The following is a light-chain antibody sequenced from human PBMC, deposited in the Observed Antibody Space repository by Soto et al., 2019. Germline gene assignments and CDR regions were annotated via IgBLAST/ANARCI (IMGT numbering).Light chain of an antibody. V-gene: IGKV3D-15*01. CDR2: GAS. CDR3: QQYNNWTPWT. Sequence: ESVLAHSPTPLSVSPGESATLSCRASQSVSSNLAWHQQTPGQAPRLLIYGASSRATGIPDRFSGSGSGTDFTLTISRLEPEDFAVYYCQQYNNWTPWTFGQGTKVDNK. J-gene: IGKJ1*01. CDR1: QSVSSN.